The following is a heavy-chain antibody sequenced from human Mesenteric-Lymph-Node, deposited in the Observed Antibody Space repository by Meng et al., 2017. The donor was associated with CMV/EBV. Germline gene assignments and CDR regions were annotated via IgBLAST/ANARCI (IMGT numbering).Heavy chain of an antibody. V-gene: IGHV4-59*01. CDR1: GASISDYY. CDR3: AREDIVVVPAVRSYGMDV. J-gene: IGHJ6*02. Sequence: SETLSLTCSVSGASISDYYWSWIRQPPGKGLEWIGYIYYSGSTNYNPSLKSRVTISVDTSKNQFSLNLSSVTAADTAVYYCAREDIVVVPAVRSYGMDVWGQGTTVTVSS. CDR2: IYYSGST. D-gene: IGHD2-2*01.